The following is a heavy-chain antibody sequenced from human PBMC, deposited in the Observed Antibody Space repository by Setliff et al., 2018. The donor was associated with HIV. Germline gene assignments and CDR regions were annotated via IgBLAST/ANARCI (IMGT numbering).Heavy chain of an antibody. CDR3: AKDAGVTGGLYRYYIDA. J-gene: IGHJ6*03. CDR1: GVSIDKNY. D-gene: IGHD2-8*01. Sequence: SETLSLTCTVSGVSIDKNYWSWVRRPPGKGLEWIGRVYMSGKTNYSPSLKSRVTMSADTSKNQVSLKLTSVTAADTAVYYCAKDAGVTGGLYRYYIDAWGNGTTVTASS. CDR2: VYMSGKT. V-gene: IGHV4-4*07.